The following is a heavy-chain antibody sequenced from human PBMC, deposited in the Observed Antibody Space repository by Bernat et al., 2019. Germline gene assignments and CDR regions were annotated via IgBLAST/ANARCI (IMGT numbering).Heavy chain of an antibody. J-gene: IGHJ6*02. V-gene: IGHV1-18*01. CDR3: ARLQGIAAAGTPYYYGMDV. D-gene: IGHD6-13*01. CDR2: ISAYNGNT. CDR1: GYPFTSYG. Sequence: QVQLVQSGAEVKKPGASVKVSCKASGYPFTSYGISWVRQAPGQGLEWMGWISAYNGNTNYAQKLQGRVTTTTDPTTSTAYMELRSLRSDDTAVYYCARLQGIAAAGTPYYYGMDVWGQGTTVTVSS.